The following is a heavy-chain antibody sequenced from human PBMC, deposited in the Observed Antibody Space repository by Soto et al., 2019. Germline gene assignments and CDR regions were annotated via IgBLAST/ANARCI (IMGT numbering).Heavy chain of an antibody. CDR2: IRSRPNSYAT. D-gene: IGHD3-22*01. Sequence: GGSLRLSCAASGFTFSCSAMHGGRQASGKGLEWVGRIRSRPNSYATEYAASVKGRFTISRDDSKNTTYLQMNSLKTEDTAVYYCTRLGPYYYDSSGYYSFDHWGQGTLVTVSS. J-gene: IGHJ4*02. V-gene: IGHV3-73*01. CDR1: GFTFSCSA. CDR3: TRLGPYYYDSSGYYSFDH.